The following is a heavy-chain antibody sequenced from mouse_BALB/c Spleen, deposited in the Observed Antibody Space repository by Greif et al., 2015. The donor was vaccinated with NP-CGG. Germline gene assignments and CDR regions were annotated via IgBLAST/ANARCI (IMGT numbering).Heavy chain of an antibody. D-gene: IGHD2-2*01. Sequence: VQLQQSGAELVRPGASVKLSCKASGYTFTSYWINWVKQRPGQGLEWIGNIYPSDSYTNYNQKFKDKATLTVDKSSSTAYMQLSSPTSEDSAVYYCTRAGYDRWYFDVWGAGTTVTVSS. V-gene: IGHV1-69*02. J-gene: IGHJ1*01. CDR2: IYPSDSYT. CDR1: GYTFTSYW. CDR3: TRAGYDRWYFDV.